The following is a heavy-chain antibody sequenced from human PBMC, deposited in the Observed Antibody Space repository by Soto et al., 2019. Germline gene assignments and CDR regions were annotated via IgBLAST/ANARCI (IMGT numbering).Heavy chain of an antibody. J-gene: IGHJ5*02. CDR2: IYYSGST. CDR1: GGSISSGGYY. Sequence: SSETLSLTCTVSGGSISSGGYYWSWIRQHPGKGLEWIGYIYYSGSTYYNPSLKSRVTISVDTSKNQFSLKLSSVTAADTAVYYCARDKITMVRGVILGWFDPWGQGTLVTVSS. V-gene: IGHV4-31*03. CDR3: ARDKITMVRGVILGWFDP. D-gene: IGHD3-10*01.